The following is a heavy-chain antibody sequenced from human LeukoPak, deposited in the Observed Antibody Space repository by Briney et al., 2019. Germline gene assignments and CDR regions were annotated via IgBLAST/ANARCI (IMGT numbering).Heavy chain of an antibody. V-gene: IGHV1-8*01. CDR1: GYTFTSYD. Sequence: ASVKVSCKASGYTFTSYDINWVRQATRQGLEWMGWMNPNSGNTGYAQKFQGRVTMTRDTSISTAYMELSRLRSDDTAVYYCARDGDILTGDFDYWGQGTLVTVSS. CDR3: ARDGDILTGDFDY. CDR2: MNPNSGNT. J-gene: IGHJ4*02. D-gene: IGHD3-9*01.